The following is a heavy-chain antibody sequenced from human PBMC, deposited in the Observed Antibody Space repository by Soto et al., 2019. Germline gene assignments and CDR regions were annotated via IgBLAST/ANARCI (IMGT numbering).Heavy chain of an antibody. CDR1: GGSISSSSYY. V-gene: IGHV4-39*01. CDR3: ARHGLVVVPAGGWFDP. CDR2: IYYSGST. D-gene: IGHD2-2*01. J-gene: IGHJ5*02. Sequence: SETLSLTCTVSGGSISSSSYYWGWIRQPPGKGLEWIGSIYYSGSTYYNPSLKSRVTISVDTSKNQFSLKLSSVTAADTAVYYCARHGLVVVPAGGWFDPWGQGTLVTVSS.